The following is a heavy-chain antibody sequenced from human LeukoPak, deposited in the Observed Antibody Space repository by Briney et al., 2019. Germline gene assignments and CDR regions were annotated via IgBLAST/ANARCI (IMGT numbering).Heavy chain of an antibody. CDR3: ARSITMVRGVTFDYYYYMDV. V-gene: IGHV3-66*01. D-gene: IGHD3-10*01. CDR2: IYSGGST. CDR1: GFTFSSYW. Sequence: PGGSLRLSCAASGFTFSSYWMSWVRQAPGKGLEWVSVIYSGGSTYYADSVKGRFTISRDNSKNTLYLQMNSLRAEDTAVYYCARSITMVRGVTFDYYYYMDVWGKGTTVTISS. J-gene: IGHJ6*03.